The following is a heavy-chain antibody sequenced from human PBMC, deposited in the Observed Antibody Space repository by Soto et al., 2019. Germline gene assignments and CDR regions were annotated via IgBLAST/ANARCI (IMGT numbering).Heavy chain of an antibody. V-gene: IGHV3-9*01. D-gene: IGHD6-13*01. CDR3: VKDRSSTPPDYYGMDV. Sequence: PGGSLRLSCAASGFTFDDYAMHWVRQVPGKGLEWVSGISWNSGTIGNAESVKGRFTISRDNAKNSLYLQMKSLRVEDTALYYCVKDRSSTPPDYYGMDVWGQGTTVTVSS. J-gene: IGHJ6*02. CDR1: GFTFDDYA. CDR2: ISWNSGTI.